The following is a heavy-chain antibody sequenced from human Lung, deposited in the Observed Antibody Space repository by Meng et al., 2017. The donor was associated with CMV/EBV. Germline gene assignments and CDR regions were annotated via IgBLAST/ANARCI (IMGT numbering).Heavy chain of an antibody. CDR2: IRHSGDIT. CDR3: ARQYSSSYYSDY. CDR1: GGSLSGYY. J-gene: IGHJ4*02. Sequence: XSLTCGIYGGSLSGYYWSWIRQTPGKGLEWIGEIRHSGDITNYNPSLKSRVTISIDTSKKQFSLKLSAVTAADTAVYYCARQYSSSYYSDYWGQGTLVTVSS. D-gene: IGHD6-6*01. V-gene: IGHV4-34*01.